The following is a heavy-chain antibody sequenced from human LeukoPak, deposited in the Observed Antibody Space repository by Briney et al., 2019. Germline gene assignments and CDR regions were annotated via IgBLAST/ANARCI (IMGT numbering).Heavy chain of an antibody. CDR3: AKDRSPSSYDILTGYYYFDY. J-gene: IGHJ4*02. D-gene: IGHD3-9*01. V-gene: IGHV3-23*01. CDR1: GFTFSSYA. Sequence: GGSLRLSCAASGFTFSSYAMSWVRQAPGKGLEWVSAISGSGGSTYYADSVKGRFTISRDNSKNTLYLQMNSLRAEDTAVYYCAKDRSPSSYDILTGYYYFDYWSQGTLVTVSS. CDR2: ISGSGGST.